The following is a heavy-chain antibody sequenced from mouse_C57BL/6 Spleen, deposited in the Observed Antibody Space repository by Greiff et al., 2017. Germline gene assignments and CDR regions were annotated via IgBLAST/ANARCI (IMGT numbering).Heavy chain of an antibody. CDR3: ARDGYYYGTSYWYFDV. Sequence: QVQLQQSGPELVKPGASVKISCKASGYAFSSSWMNWVKQRPGKGLEWIGRIYPGDGDTNYNGKFKGKATLTADKSSSTAYRQLSSLTSEDSAVYFCARDGYYYGTSYWYFDVWGTGTTVTVSS. D-gene: IGHD1-1*01. J-gene: IGHJ1*03. CDR2: IYPGDGDT. V-gene: IGHV1-82*01. CDR1: GYAFSSSW.